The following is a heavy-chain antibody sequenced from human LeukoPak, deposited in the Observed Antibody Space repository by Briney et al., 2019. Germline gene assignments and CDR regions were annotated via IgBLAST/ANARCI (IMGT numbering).Heavy chain of an antibody. D-gene: IGHD1-1*01. V-gene: IGHV4-34*01. Sequence: KSSETLSLTCAVYGGSFSGYYWSWIRQPPGKGLEWIGEINHSGSTNYNPSLKSRVTISVDTSKNQFTLKLNSVTAADTAVYYCARGGQRARYYYYYYMDVWGKGTTVTVSS. CDR3: ARGGQRARYYYYYYMDV. CDR2: INHSGST. CDR1: GGSFSGYY. J-gene: IGHJ6*03.